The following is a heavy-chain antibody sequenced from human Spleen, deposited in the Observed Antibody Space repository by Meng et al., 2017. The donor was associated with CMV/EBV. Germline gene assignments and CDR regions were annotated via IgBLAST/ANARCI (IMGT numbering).Heavy chain of an antibody. Sequence: QVQLQQWGAGLLKPSETLSLTCAVYGGSFSGYYWSWIRQPPGKGLEWIGEINHSGSTNYNPSLKSRVTISVDTSKNQFSLKLSSVTAADTAVYYCARVTVRYYDFWSGYYNYWGQGPLVTVSS. D-gene: IGHD3-3*01. J-gene: IGHJ4*02. V-gene: IGHV4-34*01. CDR1: GGSFSGYY. CDR2: INHSGST. CDR3: ARVTVRYYDFWSGYYNY.